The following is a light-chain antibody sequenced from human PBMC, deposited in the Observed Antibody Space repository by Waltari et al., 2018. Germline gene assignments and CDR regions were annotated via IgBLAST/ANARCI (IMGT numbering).Light chain of an antibody. V-gene: IGKV3-11*01. CDR3: QHRSTWRHT. CDR2: DAS. J-gene: IGKJ4*01. Sequence: EVVLTQSPATLSLSPGERAPLSCRASQSVSDYLVWYQQKPGQAPRLLIYDASKRATGIPPGFSGSGSGTDFTLTISSLEPEDIAVYYCQHRSTWRHTFGGGTKVEIK. CDR1: QSVSDY.